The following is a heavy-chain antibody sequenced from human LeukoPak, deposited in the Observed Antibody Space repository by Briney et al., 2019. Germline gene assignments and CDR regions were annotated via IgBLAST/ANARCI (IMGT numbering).Heavy chain of an antibody. D-gene: IGHD3-10*01. V-gene: IGHV4-59*12. CDR2: IYYSGST. CDR3: ARLWFGEPE. CDR1: GGSISSYY. J-gene: IGHJ4*02. Sequence: SETLSLTCTVSGGSISSYYWSWIRQPPGKGLEWIGYIYYSGSTYYNPSLKSRVTISVDTSKNQFSLKLSSVTAADTAVYYCARLWFGEPEWGQGTLVTVSS.